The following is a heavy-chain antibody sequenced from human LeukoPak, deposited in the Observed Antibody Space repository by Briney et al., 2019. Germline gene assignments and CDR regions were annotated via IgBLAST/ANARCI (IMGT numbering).Heavy chain of an antibody. CDR2: IYHSGST. D-gene: IGHD5-12*01. V-gene: IGHV4-38-2*01. Sequence: PSETLSLTCAVSGYSISSGYYWGWIRQPPEKGLEWIGSIYHSGSTYYNPSLKSRVTISVDTSKNQFSLKLSSVTAADTAVYYCARARGYSGYDPIGYWGQGTLATVSS. CDR3: ARARGYSGYDPIGY. J-gene: IGHJ4*02. CDR1: GYSISSGYY.